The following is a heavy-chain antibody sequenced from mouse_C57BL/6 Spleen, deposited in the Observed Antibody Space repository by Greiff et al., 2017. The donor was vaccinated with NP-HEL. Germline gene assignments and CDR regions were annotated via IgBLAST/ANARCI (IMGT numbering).Heavy chain of an antibody. J-gene: IGHJ2*01. CDR3: ARDPDGYPFDY. V-gene: IGHV5-4*01. Sequence: EVKLVESGGGLVKPGGSLKLSCAASGFTFSSYAMSWVRQTPEKRLEWVATISDGGSYTYYPDNVKGRFTISRDNAKNHLYLQMSHLKSEDTAMYYCARDPDGYPFDYWGQGTTLTVSS. CDR2: ISDGGSYT. CDR1: GFTFSSYA. D-gene: IGHD2-3*01.